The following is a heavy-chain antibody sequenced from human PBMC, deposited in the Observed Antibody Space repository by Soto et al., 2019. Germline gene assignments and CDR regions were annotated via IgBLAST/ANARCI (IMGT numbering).Heavy chain of an antibody. CDR1: GGSISSGGYY. J-gene: IGHJ4*02. V-gene: IGHV4-31*03. Sequence: SETLSLTCTVSGGSISSGGYYWSWIRQHPGKGVEWIGYIYYSGSTYYNPSLKSRVTISVDTSKNQFSLKLSSVTAADTAAYYCARGXWDYYDSSGYSKYYFDYWGPGTLVTVSS. CDR3: ARGXWDYYDSSGYSKYYFDY. CDR2: IYYSGST. D-gene: IGHD3-22*01.